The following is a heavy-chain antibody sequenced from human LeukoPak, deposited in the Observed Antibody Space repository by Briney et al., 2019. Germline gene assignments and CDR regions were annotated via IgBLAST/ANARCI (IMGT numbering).Heavy chain of an antibody. J-gene: IGHJ4*02. D-gene: IGHD6-13*01. V-gene: IGHV4-59*01. CDR3: ARDGGIAAAGIG. Sequence: PSETLSLTCTVSGDSISSWYWSWIRQPPGKGLEWIGYIYYSGTTYYNPSLKSRVSISFDTSKNQFSLKLSSVTAADTAVYYCARDGGIAAAGIGWGQGTLVTVSS. CDR2: IYYSGTT. CDR1: GDSISSWY.